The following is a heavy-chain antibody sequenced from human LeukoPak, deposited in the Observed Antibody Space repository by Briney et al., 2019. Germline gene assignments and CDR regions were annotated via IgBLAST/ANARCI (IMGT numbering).Heavy chain of an antibody. J-gene: IGHJ4*02. Sequence: PGGSLRLSCAASGFTFSSHGMHWVRQDPGKGLEWVAVIWYDGSNKYYADSVKGRFTISRDNSKNTLYLQMNSLRAEDTAVYYCARALISDYTGFDYWGQGTLVTVSS. CDR3: ARALISDYTGFDY. CDR1: GFTFSSHG. D-gene: IGHD4-11*01. V-gene: IGHV3-33*01. CDR2: IWYDGSNK.